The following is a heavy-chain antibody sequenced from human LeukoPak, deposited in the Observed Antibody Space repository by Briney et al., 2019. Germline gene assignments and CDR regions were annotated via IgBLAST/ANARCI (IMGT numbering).Heavy chain of an antibody. CDR2: ISDIGNI. J-gene: IGHJ4*02. Sequence: SETLSLTCTVSGGSISTFYWSWIRQPPGKGLEWIAYISDIGNINYNASLKSRVTISLDTSKNQFFLQLSSVTAADTAVYYCAGHHPRNTVDFWGQGTLVTVSS. D-gene: IGHD2/OR15-2a*01. V-gene: IGHV4-59*08. CDR1: GGSISTFY. CDR3: AGHHPRNTVDF.